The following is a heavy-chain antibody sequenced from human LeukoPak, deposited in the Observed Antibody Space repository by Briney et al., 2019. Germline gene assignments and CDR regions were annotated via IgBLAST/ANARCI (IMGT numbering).Heavy chain of an antibody. V-gene: IGHV1-69*05. CDR3: ATSAPYCSSTSCYLFDY. Sequence: ASVKVSCKASGGIFSSYAISWVRQAPGQGLEWMGGIIPIFGTANYAQKFQGRVTITTDESTSTAYMELSSLRSEDTAVYYCATSAPYCSSTSCYLFDYWGQGTLVTVSS. CDR2: IIPIFGTA. J-gene: IGHJ4*02. D-gene: IGHD2-2*01. CDR1: GGIFSSYA.